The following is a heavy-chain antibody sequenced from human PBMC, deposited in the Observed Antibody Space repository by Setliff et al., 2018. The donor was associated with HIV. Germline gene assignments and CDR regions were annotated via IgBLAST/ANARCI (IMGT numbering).Heavy chain of an antibody. Sequence: ASVKVSCKALGFLVTGYNVHWVRQAPGHGPEWLGRINPNNGGTNYAQKFQGRVTMSLDTSTSTVYLELKAFTSDDTAVYYCVRPRVFDSFDVWGPGTMVTVS. CDR3: VRPRVFDSFDV. CDR2: INPNNGGT. V-gene: IGHV1-2*06. J-gene: IGHJ3*01. CDR1: GFLVTGYN.